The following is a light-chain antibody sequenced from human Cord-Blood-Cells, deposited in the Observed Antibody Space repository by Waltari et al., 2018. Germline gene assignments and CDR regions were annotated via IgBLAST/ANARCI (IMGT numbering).Light chain of an antibody. CDR3: QQYNNSPRT. V-gene: IGKV3-15*01. Sequence: VMTQPPATLYVTQGERATLPFRASPGISSNLTWYQQKPGQAPRLLIHGASTMATGIPARFSGSGSGTEFTLTISSLQSEDFAFYYCQQYNNSPRTFGQGTKVEIK. CDR1: PGISSN. CDR2: GAS. J-gene: IGKJ1*01.